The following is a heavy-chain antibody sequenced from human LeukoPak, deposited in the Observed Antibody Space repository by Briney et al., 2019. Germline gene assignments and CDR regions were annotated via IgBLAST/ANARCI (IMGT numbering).Heavy chain of an antibody. CDR2: ISHTGSTM. CDR1: GFTFSSYS. V-gene: IGHV3-48*04. CDR3: AIPPLSGTGSSRPLAGMDV. D-gene: IGHD3-10*01. Sequence: GGSLRLSCAASGFTFSSYSMNWVRQAPGKGLEWVSYISHTGSTMSYADSVKGRFTISRDNARNSLYLQMNSLRAEDTAVYYCAIPPLSGTGSSRPLAGMDVWGQGTAVTVSS. J-gene: IGHJ6*02.